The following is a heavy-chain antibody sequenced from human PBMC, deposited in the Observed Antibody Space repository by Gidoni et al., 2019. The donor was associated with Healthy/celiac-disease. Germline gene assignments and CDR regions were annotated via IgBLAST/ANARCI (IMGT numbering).Heavy chain of an antibody. Sequence: EVQLLESGGGLVQPGGSLRLSCAASGFPFSSYAMSWVRQAPGKGLEWVSAISGSGGSTYYADSVKGRFTISRDNSKNTLYLQMNSLRAEDTAVYYCACGGGYCSGGSCWRGMDVWGQGTTVTVSS. CDR3: ACGGGYCSGGSCWRGMDV. D-gene: IGHD2-15*01. J-gene: IGHJ6*02. CDR2: ISGSGGST. CDR1: GFPFSSYA. V-gene: IGHV3-23*01.